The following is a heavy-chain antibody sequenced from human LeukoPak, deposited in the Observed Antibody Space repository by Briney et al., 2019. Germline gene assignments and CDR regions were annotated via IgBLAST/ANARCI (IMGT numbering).Heavy chain of an antibody. CDR2: IYTNGST. V-gene: IGHV4-61*02. J-gene: IGHJ4*02. CDR1: GGSISSGSYY. Sequence: SQTLSLTCTVSGGSISSGSYYWSWIRQPAGKGLEWIGRIYTNGSTNYNPSLKSRVTISVDSSKNQFSLKLSSVTAADTAVYFCARVSVWDGGNSGRYYFDYWGQGTLVTVSS. D-gene: IGHD4-23*01. CDR3: ARVSVWDGGNSGRYYFDY.